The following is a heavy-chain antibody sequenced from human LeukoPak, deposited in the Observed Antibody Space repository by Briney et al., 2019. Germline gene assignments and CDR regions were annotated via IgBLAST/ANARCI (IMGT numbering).Heavy chain of an antibody. CDR2: IKYDGSAT. J-gene: IGHJ4*02. CDR3: ARGAGGYYYDSSGIFNFDY. Sequence: GGSLRLSCAASGFTFSNYWMHWIRQVPGKGLVWVSHIKYDGSATNYADSVKGRFTISRDNSKNTLYLQMNSLRAEDTAVYYCARGAGGYYYDSSGIFNFDYWGQGTLVTVSS. CDR1: GFTFSNYW. V-gene: IGHV3-74*01. D-gene: IGHD3-22*01.